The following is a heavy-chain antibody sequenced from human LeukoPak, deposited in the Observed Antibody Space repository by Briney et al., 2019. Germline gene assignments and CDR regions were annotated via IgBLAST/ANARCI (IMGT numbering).Heavy chain of an antibody. D-gene: IGHD1-26*01. J-gene: IGHJ1*01. CDR1: GFTFDDYA. V-gene: IGHV3-9*01. CDR2: ISWNSGSI. Sequence: GRSLRLSCAASGFTFDDYAMHWVRQAPGKGLEWVSGISWNSGSIGYADSVKGRFTISRDNAKNSLYLQMNSLRVEDTAVYYCAREVGAPGYFQH. CDR3: AREVGAPGYFQH.